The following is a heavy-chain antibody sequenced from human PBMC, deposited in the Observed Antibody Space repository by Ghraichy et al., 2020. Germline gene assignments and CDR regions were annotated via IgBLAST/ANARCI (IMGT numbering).Heavy chain of an antibody. J-gene: IGHJ4*02. CDR3: AKDRWGYYDSSGYLAPFDY. V-gene: IGHV3-23*01. D-gene: IGHD3-22*01. CDR1: GFTFSSYA. CDR2: ISGSGGGT. Sequence: GGSLRLSCAASGFTFSSYAMSWVRQAPGKGLEWVSGISGSGGGTYYADSVKGRFTISRDNSKNTLYLQMNSLRVEDTAVYYCAKDRWGYYDSSGYLAPFDYWGQGTQVTVSS.